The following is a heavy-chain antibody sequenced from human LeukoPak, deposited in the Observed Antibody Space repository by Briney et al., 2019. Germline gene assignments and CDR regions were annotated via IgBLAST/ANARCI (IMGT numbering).Heavy chain of an antibody. J-gene: IGHJ6*04. V-gene: IGHV4-59*01. CDR1: GGSISSYY. CDR3: ARGAKMAGRRSYYYGMDV. D-gene: IGHD6-19*01. CDR2: IYYSGST. Sequence: SETLSLTCTVSGGSISSYYWSWIRQPPGKGLEWIGYIYYSGSTNYNPSLKSRVTISVDTSKNQFSLKLSSVTAADTAVYYCARGAKMAGRRSYYYGMDVWGKGTTVTVSS.